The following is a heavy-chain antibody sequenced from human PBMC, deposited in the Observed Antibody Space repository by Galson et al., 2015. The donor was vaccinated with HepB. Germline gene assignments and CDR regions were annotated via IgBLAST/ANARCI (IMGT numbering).Heavy chain of an antibody. CDR1: GYTFTSYA. CDR3: ARDIISGGRWAGFDY. D-gene: IGHD2-15*01. CDR2: INAGNGNT. V-gene: IGHV1-3*01. J-gene: IGHJ4*02. Sequence: SVKVSCKASGYTFTSYAMHWVRQAPGQRLEWMGWINAGNGNTKYSQKFQGRVTITRDTSASTAYMELSSLRSEDTAVYYCARDIISGGRWAGFDYWGQGTLVTVSS.